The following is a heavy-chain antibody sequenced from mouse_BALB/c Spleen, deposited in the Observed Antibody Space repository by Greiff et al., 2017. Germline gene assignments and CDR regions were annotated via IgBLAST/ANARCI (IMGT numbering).Heavy chain of an antibody. D-gene: IGHD1-1*01. CDR3: ASDSYGSSYWFAY. Sequence: EVQLQQSGAELVKPGASVKLSCTASGFNIKDTYMHWVKQRPEQGLEWIGRIDPANGNTKYDPKFQGKATITADTSSNTAYLQLSSLTSEDTAVYYCASDSYGSSYWFAYWGQGTLVTVSA. J-gene: IGHJ3*01. V-gene: IGHV14-3*02. CDR2: IDPANGNT. CDR1: GFNIKDTY.